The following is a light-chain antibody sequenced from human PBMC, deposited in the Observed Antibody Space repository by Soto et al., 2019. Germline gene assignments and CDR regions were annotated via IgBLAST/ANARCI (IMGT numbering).Light chain of an antibody. CDR2: KAS. V-gene: IGKV1-5*03. J-gene: IGKJ5*01. CDR3: QQYNNWPFS. CDR1: ESISIW. Sequence: DIQMTQSPSTLSASVGDTVTITCRASESISIWLAWYQQKPGKAPNLLINKASSLQSEVPSRFSGSGSGTEFTLTISGLQSEDFALYFCQQYNNWPFSFGQGTRLEIK.